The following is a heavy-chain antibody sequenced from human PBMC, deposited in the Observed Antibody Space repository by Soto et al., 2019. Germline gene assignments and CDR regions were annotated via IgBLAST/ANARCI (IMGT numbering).Heavy chain of an antibody. CDR1: GFTFRNYG. Sequence: PGGSLRLSCKPSGFTFRNYGLLWVHQAPGKGLEWVALISYDGDNKYYTDSARGRFTVSRDNFNNMMFLQMDSLRPEDSAVYYFTKKITGPAPPSTVMAVWGKGTPAT. CDR2: ISYDGDNK. J-gene: IGHJ6*03. CDR3: TKKITGPAPPSTVMAV. V-gene: IGHV3-30*18. D-gene: IGHD1-20*01.